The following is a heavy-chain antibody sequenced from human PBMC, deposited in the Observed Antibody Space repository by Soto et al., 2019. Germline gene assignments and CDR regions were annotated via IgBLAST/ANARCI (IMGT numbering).Heavy chain of an antibody. Sequence: SETLSLTCTVSGGSVSSGSYYWSWIRQPPGKGLERIGYIYYSGSTNYNPSLKSRVTISVDTSKNQFSLKLSSVTAADTAVYYCARTDYGGKAYWGQGTLVTVSS. CDR3: ARTDYGGKAY. CDR2: IYYSGST. CDR1: GGSVSSGSYY. V-gene: IGHV4-61*01. J-gene: IGHJ4*02. D-gene: IGHD4-17*01.